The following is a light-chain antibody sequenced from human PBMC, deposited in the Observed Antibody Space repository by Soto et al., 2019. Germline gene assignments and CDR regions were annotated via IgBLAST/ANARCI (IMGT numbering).Light chain of an antibody. CDR2: GAS. CDR3: QQYNNWPRT. J-gene: IGKJ1*01. CDR1: QSVSSN. V-gene: IGKV3-15*01. Sequence: EIVMTQSPATLSVSPGERATLSCRASQSVSSNLAWYQQKPGQAPRLLIYGASTRATGIPARFSGSGSGTEFTLTISSLQSEDLAVYYCQQYNNWPRTFGQRTKVEIK.